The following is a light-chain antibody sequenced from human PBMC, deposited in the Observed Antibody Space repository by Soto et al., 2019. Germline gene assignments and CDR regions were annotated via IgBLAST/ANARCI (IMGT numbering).Light chain of an antibody. CDR3: FSYAGSSTFVV. CDR1: SSDVGSYNL. J-gene: IGLJ2*01. Sequence: QSVLTQPASVSGSPGQSITISCTGTSSDVGSYNLVSWYQQHPGKAPKLMIYEGSKRPSGVSNRFSGYKSGNTASLTISGLQAEDEADYYCFSYAGSSTFVVFGGGTKLTVL. V-gene: IGLV2-23*03. CDR2: EGS.